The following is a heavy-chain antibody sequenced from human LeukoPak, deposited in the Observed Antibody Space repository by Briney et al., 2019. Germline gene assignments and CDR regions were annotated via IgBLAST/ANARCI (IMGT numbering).Heavy chain of an antibody. J-gene: IGHJ6*02. Sequence: GGSLRLSCAASGFTFTNAWMSWVRQAPGKGLEWVGRIKSKTDGGTTDYAAPVKGRFTISRDDSKNTLYLQMNSLKTEDTAVYHCVSDHYGMDVWGQGTTVTVSS. CDR3: VSDHYGMDV. CDR2: IKSKTDGGTT. CDR1: GFTFTNAW. V-gene: IGHV3-15*01.